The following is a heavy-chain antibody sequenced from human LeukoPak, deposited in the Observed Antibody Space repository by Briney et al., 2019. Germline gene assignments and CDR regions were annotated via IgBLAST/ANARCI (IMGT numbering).Heavy chain of an antibody. CDR2: IKQDETEK. CDR3: ARGGGLDV. J-gene: IGHJ6*02. Sequence: GGSLRLSCTASGFTFSNFWMGWVRQAPGKGLEWVANIKQDETEKFYLGSVKGRFAISRDNAKNSLYLQMSNLRAEDTAVYFCARGGGLDVWGQGATVTVSS. V-gene: IGHV3-7*03. CDR1: GFTFSNFW. D-gene: IGHD3-16*01.